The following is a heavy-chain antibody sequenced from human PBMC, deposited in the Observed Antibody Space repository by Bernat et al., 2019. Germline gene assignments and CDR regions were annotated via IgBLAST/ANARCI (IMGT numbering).Heavy chain of an antibody. D-gene: IGHD2-2*01. Sequence: EVQLLESGGGLVQPGGSLRLSCAASGFTFSSYAMSWVRQAPGKGLEWVSAISCSGGSTYYADSVKGRFTISRDNSKNTLYLQMNSLRAEDTAVYYCAKVVIGYCSSTSCQYYFDYWGQGTLVTVSS. CDR1: GFTFSSYA. CDR2: ISCSGGST. CDR3: AKVVIGYCSSTSCQYYFDY. V-gene: IGHV3-23*01. J-gene: IGHJ4*02.